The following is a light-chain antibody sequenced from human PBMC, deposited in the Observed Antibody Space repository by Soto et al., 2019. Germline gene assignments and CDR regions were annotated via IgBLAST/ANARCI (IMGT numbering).Light chain of an antibody. J-gene: IGLJ1*01. CDR1: SSDVGGYDY. V-gene: IGLV2-14*01. CDR2: KAS. Sequence: QSVLTQPPSVSAAPGQKVTISCSGTSSDVGGYDYVSWYQQHPGKAPRLMIYKASNRPSGVSHRFSGSRSGNTASLTISGLQAEDEADYYCSSYTSGSTLYVFGTGTKV. CDR3: SSYTSGSTLYV.